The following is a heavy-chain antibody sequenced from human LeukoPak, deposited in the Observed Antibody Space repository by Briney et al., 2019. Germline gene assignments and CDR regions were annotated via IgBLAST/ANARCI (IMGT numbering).Heavy chain of an antibody. J-gene: IGHJ4*02. D-gene: IGHD2-2*02. CDR1: GFTFSDYA. V-gene: IGHV3-21*01. Sequence: GGSLRLSCAASGFTFSDYAVNWVRQAPGKGLEWVSSISSSSSYVYYADSVKGRFTISRDNAKNSLYLQMNSLRAEDTAVYYCARDPGYCSSTSCYKEFDYWGQGTLVTVSS. CDR2: ISSSSSYV. CDR3: ARDPGYCSSTSCYKEFDY.